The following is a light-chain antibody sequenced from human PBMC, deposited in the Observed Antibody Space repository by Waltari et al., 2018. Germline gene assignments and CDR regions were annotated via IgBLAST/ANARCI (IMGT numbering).Light chain of an antibody. Sequence: QSALTQPRSVSGSPGQSVTISCTGTRSDVGAYDYVSWYQQRPGKAPKLIIYDVTERPSGFPDRFSGSKSDNKASLTISGRQADDEADYYCCSYAGRYTNYVFGSGTKVTVL. J-gene: IGLJ1*01. V-gene: IGLV2-11*01. CDR3: CSYAGRYTNYV. CDR1: RSDVGAYDY. CDR2: DVT.